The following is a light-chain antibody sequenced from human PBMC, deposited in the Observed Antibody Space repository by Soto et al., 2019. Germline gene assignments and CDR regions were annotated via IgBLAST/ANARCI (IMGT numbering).Light chain of an antibody. Sequence: SYELTQPPSVSVAPGKTARITCGGNNIGSKSVHWYQQKPGQAPVLVIYYDSDRPSGIPERFSGSNSGNTAALTISRVEAGDEADYYCQVWDISSDHVVFGGGTQRTVL. J-gene: IGLJ2*01. CDR2: YDS. V-gene: IGLV3-21*04. CDR3: QVWDISSDHVV. CDR1: NIGSKS.